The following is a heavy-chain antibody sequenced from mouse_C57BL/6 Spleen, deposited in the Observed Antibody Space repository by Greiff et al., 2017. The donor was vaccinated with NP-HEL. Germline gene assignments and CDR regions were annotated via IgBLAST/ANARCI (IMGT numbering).Heavy chain of an antibody. V-gene: IGHV1-7*01. Sequence: VQLQQSGADLAKPGASVKLSCTASGYTFTSYWMHWVKQRPGQGLEWIGYINPSSGYTKYTQSFKDKATLTADKSSSTADMQLSSLTYADSAVYYCAFYYSNLAYWGQGTTLTVSS. CDR2: INPSSGYT. CDR1: GYTFTSYW. D-gene: IGHD2-5*01. CDR3: AFYYSNLAY. J-gene: IGHJ2*01.